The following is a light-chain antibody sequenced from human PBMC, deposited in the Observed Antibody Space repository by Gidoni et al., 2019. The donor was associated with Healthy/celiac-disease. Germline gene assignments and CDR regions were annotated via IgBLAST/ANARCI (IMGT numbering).Light chain of an antibody. CDR1: SSNIGSNT. V-gene: IGLV1-44*01. J-gene: IGLJ2*01. CDR2: SNN. Sequence: QSVLTQPPSASGDPGQRVTISCSGSSSNIGSNTVNWYQQLPGTAPNLLIYSNNQRPSGVPDRFSGSKSGTSASLAISGLQSEDEADYYCAAWDDSLNAVVFGGGTKLTVL. CDR3: AAWDDSLNAVV.